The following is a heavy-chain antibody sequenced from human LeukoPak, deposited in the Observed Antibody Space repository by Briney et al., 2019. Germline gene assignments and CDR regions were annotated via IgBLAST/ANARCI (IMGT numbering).Heavy chain of an antibody. CDR1: GFTFNRCA. V-gene: IGHV3-23*01. D-gene: IGHD6-13*01. CDR2: ISGSGDST. J-gene: IGHJ4*02. Sequence: GGSLRLSCAAFGFTFNRCAMTWVRQAPGKGLEWVSAISGSGDSTYYGDSVKGRFTISRDNSKNTLYLQMNSLRAEDTAVYYCAKTRPLDSSSWSHGDYWGQGTLVTVSS. CDR3: AKTRPLDSSSWSHGDY.